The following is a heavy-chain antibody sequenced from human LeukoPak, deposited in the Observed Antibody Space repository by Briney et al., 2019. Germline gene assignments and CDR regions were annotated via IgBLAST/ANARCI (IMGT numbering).Heavy chain of an antibody. J-gene: IGHJ4*02. CDR3: ARGWNYAFRFDD. CDR2: IKQDGSEK. V-gene: IGHV3-7*01. D-gene: IGHD1-7*01. Sequence: PGGSLRLSCAVSGFTFSNYQMNWVRQAPGKGLEWVAHIKQDGSEKYYVDSVKGRFTTSRDNAKKLVYLQMNSLRAEDTAVYYCARGWNYAFRFDDWGQGTLVTVSS. CDR1: GFTFSNYQ.